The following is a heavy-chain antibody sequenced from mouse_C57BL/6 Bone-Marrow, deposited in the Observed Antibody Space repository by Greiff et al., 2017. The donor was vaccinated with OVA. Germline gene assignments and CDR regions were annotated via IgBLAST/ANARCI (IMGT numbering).Heavy chain of an antibody. CDR1: GFNIKEYY. J-gene: IGHJ2*01. Sequence: EVKLQESGAELVKPGASVKLSCTASGFNIKEYYMHWVKQRTEQGLEWIGRIDPEDGETKYAPKFQGKATITAYTSSNTAYLQLSSLTSEDTAVYYCAREDTTVVAKDYFDYWGQGTTLTVSS. CDR2: IDPEDGET. D-gene: IGHD1-1*01. CDR3: AREDTTVVAKDYFDY. V-gene: IGHV14-2*01.